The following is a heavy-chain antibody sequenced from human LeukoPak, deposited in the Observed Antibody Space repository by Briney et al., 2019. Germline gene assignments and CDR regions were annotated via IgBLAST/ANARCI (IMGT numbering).Heavy chain of an antibody. CDR1: GGSISSGSYY. CDR2: IYTSGST. J-gene: IGHJ4*02. CDR3: ARDRSIAARSAYYFDY. D-gene: IGHD6-6*01. V-gene: IGHV4-61*02. Sequence: PSGTLSLTCTVSGGSISSGSYYWSWIRQPAGKGLEWIGRIYTSGSTNYNPSLKSRVTISVDTSKNQFSLKLSSVTAADTAVYYCARDRSIAARSAYYFDYWGQGTLVTVSS.